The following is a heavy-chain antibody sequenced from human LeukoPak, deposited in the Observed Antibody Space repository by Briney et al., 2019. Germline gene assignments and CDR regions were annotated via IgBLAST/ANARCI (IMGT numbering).Heavy chain of an antibody. V-gene: IGHV4-34*01. CDR3: ASLREYYDSSGYYCN. CDR2: INHSGST. D-gene: IGHD3-22*01. J-gene: IGHJ4*02. CDR1: GRSFRGFY. Sequence: PSETLSLTCAVYGRSFRGFYWSWIRQPPGRGLEWIGEINHSGSTYYNPSLKSRVTISVDTSKNQFSLKLTSVTAADTAVYYCASLREYYDSSGYYCNWGQGTLVTVSS.